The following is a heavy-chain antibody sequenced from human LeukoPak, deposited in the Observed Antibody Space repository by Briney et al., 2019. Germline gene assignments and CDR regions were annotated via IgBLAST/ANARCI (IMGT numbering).Heavy chain of an antibody. V-gene: IGHV3-9*01. D-gene: IGHD6-13*01. CDR3: AKDYGYSSSWYDY. CDR1: GFTFDDYG. CDR2: ISWNSASV. Sequence: GGSLRLSCEASGFTFDDYGMHWVRQAPGKGLEWVSTISWNSASVGYVDSVKGRFTISRDNAKKTLYLQMNSLRPEDTALYYCAKDYGYSSSWYDYWGQGTLVTVS. J-gene: IGHJ4*02.